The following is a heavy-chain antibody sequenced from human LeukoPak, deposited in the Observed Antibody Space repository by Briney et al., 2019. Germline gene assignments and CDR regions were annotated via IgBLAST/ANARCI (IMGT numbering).Heavy chain of an antibody. CDR1: GGSISSYY. V-gene: IGHV4-59*12. D-gene: IGHD3-22*01. CDR2: IYYSGST. CDR3: ARDYYDSSGYYWIDY. J-gene: IGHJ4*02. Sequence: PSETLSLTCTVSGGSISSYYWSWIRQPPGKGLEWIGYIYYSGSTNYNPSLKSRVTISVDTSKNQFSLKLSSVTAADTAVYYCARDYYDSSGYYWIDYWGQGTLVTVSS.